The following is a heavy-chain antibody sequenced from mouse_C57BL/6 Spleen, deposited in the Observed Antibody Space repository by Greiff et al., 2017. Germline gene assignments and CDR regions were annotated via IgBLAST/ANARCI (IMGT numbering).Heavy chain of an antibody. Sequence: VQLQQSGAELARPGASVKLSCKASGYTFTSYGISWVKQRTGQGLEWIGEIYPRSGNNYYNEKFKGKATLTADKYSSTPYMDLRNLTSEYSAVDFCSRGIRGYWGQGTTLTVSS. CDR3: SRGIRGY. CDR2: IYPRSGNN. J-gene: IGHJ2*01. V-gene: IGHV1-81*01. CDR1: GYTFTSYG.